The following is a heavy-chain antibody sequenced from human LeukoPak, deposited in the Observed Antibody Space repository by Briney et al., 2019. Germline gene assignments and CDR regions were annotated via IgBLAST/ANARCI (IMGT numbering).Heavy chain of an antibody. J-gene: IGHJ4*02. CDR2: IYHSGST. V-gene: IGHV4-30-2*01. Sequence: TLSLICAVSGGSISSGGYSWSWIRQPPGKGLEWIGYIYHSGSTYYNPSLKSRVTISVDRSKNQFSLKLSSVTAADTAVYYCARGGEYYYGSGSPNYFDYWGQGTLVTVSS. CDR1: GGSISSGGYS. CDR3: ARGGEYYYGSGSPNYFDY. D-gene: IGHD3-10*01.